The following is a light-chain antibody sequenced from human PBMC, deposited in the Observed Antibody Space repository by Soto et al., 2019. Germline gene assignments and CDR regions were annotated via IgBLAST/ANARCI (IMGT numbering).Light chain of an antibody. CDR3: QQYNSYSQT. V-gene: IGKV1-5*03. Sequence: DIQMTQSPSTLSASVGDRVTISFRASQSISSCFSCYQKKPGKATKLLIYKAYSLESGVPSRFSGSGSGTEFTLTISSLQPDDFATYYCQQYNSYSQTFGQGTKVDIK. CDR2: KAY. J-gene: IGKJ1*01. CDR1: QSISSC.